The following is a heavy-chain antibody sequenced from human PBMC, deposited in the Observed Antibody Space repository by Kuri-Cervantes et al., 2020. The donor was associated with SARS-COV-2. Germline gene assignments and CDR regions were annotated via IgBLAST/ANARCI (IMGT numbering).Heavy chain of an antibody. CDR1: GFIVNHNY. D-gene: IGHD2-2*01. J-gene: IGHJ4*02. CDR2: ISGSGGST. V-gene: IGHV3-23*01. CDR3: AKGYCTSTSCYRFDY. Sequence: GESLKISCAASGFIVNHNYISWVRQAPGKGLEWVSAISGSGGSTYYADSVKGRFTISRDNSKNTLYLQMNSLRAEDTAVYYCAKGYCTSTSCYRFDYWGQGTLVTVSS.